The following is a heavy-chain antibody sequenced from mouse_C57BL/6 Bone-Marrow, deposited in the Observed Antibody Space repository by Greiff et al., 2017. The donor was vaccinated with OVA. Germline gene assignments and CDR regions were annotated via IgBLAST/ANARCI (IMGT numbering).Heavy chain of an antibody. CDR2: IYPRSGNT. V-gene: IGHV1-81*01. Sequence: QVQLKESGAELARPGASVKLSCKASGYTFTSYGISWVKQRTGQGLEWIGEIYPRSGNTYYNEKFKGKAKLTADKSSSTAYMELRSLTSEDSAVYFCAREGLYYYGSQAWFAYWGQGTLVTVSA. CDR3: AREGLYYYGSQAWFAY. CDR1: GYTFTSYG. J-gene: IGHJ3*01. D-gene: IGHD1-1*01.